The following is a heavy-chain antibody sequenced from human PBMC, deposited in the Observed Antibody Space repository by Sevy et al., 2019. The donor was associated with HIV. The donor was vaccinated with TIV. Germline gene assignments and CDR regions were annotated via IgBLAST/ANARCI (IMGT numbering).Heavy chain of an antibody. J-gene: IGHJ4*02. CDR2: ISYDGNNK. CDR1: GFIFSTYS. V-gene: IGHV3-30-3*01. D-gene: IGHD6-13*01. CDR3: ARAYSSWFGTVHY. Sequence: GGYLRLSCAASGFIFSTYSMHWVRQAPGKGLEWVAAISYDGNNKYYADSVKGRFTISRDNPKNTQFLQVNSLRPEDTAEYYCARAYSSWFGTVHYWGQGTLVTVSS.